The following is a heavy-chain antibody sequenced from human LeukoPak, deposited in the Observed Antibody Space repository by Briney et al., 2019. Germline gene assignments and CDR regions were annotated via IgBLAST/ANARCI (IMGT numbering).Heavy chain of an antibody. CDR3: ARGRLPRITMVRGADLDY. CDR1: GYTFTGYY. Sequence: ASVKVSCKASGYTFTGYYMHWVRQAPGQGLEWMGWINPNNGGTNYAQKFQGRVTMTRDTSISTAYMELSRLRSDDTAVYYCARGRLPRITMVRGADLDYWGQGTLVTVSS. J-gene: IGHJ4*02. V-gene: IGHV1-2*02. D-gene: IGHD3-10*01. CDR2: INPNNGGT.